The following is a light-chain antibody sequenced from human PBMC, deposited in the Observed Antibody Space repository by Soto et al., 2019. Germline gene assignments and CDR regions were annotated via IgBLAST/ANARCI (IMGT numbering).Light chain of an antibody. J-gene: IGLJ2*01. CDR1: SNDVGGYNY. CDR2: EVT. CDR3: SSYTTTSTVL. Sequence: QSALTQPASVSGSTGRSITISCTGTSNDVGGYNYVSWYQQHPGKAPKLMISEVTNRPSGVSTRFSGSKSGNTASLTISGLQAEDEADYYCSSYTTTSTVLFGGGTKLTVL. V-gene: IGLV2-14*01.